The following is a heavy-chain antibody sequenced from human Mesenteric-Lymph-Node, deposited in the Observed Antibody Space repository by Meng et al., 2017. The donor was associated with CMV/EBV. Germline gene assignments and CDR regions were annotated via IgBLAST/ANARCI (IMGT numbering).Heavy chain of an antibody. Sequence: ASVLPFRRHAIHGVRRDPGKVLELVAVTSYDGNSQYYTDSVKGRFTISRDNSDNMLYLHMNSLRADDTALYYCARDGGGFNSSPFDHWGQGTLVTVSS. D-gene: IGHD3-16*01. CDR2: TSYDGNSQ. V-gene: IGHV3-30*04. CDR1: VLPFRRHA. J-gene: IGHJ5*02. CDR3: ARDGGGFNSSPFDH.